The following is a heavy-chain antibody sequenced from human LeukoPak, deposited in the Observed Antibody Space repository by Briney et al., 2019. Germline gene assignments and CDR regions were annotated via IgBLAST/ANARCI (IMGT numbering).Heavy chain of an antibody. CDR2: ISYDGSNK. CDR1: GFTFSSYA. CDR3: ARDPSGSYAS. J-gene: IGHJ5*02. Sequence: GGSLRLSCAASGFTFSSYAMHWVRQAQGKGLEWVAVISYDGSNKYYADSVKGRFTISRDNSKNTLYLQMNSLGAEDTAVYYCARDPSGSYASWGQGTLVTVSS. D-gene: IGHD1-26*01. V-gene: IGHV3-30*04.